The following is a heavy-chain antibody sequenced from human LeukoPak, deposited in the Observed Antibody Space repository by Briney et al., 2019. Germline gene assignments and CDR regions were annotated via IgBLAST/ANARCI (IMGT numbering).Heavy chain of an antibody. CDR3: IRTLIVATSPYMDV. CDR2: VNSDGTGT. V-gene: IGHV3-74*01. J-gene: IGHJ6*03. CDR1: GFTFSSYW. Sequence: GGSLRLSCAASGFTFSSYWMHWVRQAPGKGLVWVSRVNSDGTGTTYADSVEGRFTISRDNAKNTVYLQMNSLRAEDTAIYYCIRTLIVATSPYMDVWGKGTTATVSS. D-gene: IGHD5-12*01.